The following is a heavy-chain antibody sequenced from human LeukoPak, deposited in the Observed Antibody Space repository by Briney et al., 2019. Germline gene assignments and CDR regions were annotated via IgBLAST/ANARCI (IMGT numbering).Heavy chain of an antibody. CDR2: ISSSSSYI. CDR1: GFTFSSYS. CDR3: AAGTRGYYYGMDV. J-gene: IGHJ6*02. Sequence: PGGSLRLSCAASGFTFSSYSMNWVRQAPGKGLEWVSSISSSSSYIYYADSVKGRFTISRDNAKNSLYLQMNSLRAEDTAVYYCAAGTRGYYYGMDVWGQGTTVTVSS. D-gene: IGHD2-2*01. V-gene: IGHV3-21*01.